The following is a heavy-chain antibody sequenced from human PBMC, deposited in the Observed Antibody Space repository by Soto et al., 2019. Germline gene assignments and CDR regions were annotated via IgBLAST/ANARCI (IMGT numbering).Heavy chain of an antibody. CDR1: GFTFSSFA. V-gene: IGHV3-23*01. CDR3: AGPGYSSQDY. Sequence: PGGSLRLSCAASGFTFSSFALSWVRQAPGMGLEWVSAISGSGDGTDYADSVKGRFTISRDNSKNTLYLQMNSLRDEDTAIYYCAGPGYSSQDYWGQGALVTVSS. J-gene: IGHJ4*02. CDR2: ISGSGDGT. D-gene: IGHD5-18*01.